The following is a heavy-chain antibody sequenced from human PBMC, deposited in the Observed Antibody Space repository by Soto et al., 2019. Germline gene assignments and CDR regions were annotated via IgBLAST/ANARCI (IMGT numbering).Heavy chain of an antibody. J-gene: IGHJ4*02. CDR2: IKSKTDGGTT. CDR1: GFTFSNAW. CDR3: TTEMTTLTNVNY. V-gene: IGHV3-15*01. Sequence: GXSLRLSCAASGFTFSNAWMCWVRQAPGKGLEWVGRIKSKTDGGTTDYAAPVKGRFTISRDDSKNTLYLQMNSLKTEDTAVYYCTTEMTTLTNVNYLGQGNLVTVSS. D-gene: IGHD4-17*01.